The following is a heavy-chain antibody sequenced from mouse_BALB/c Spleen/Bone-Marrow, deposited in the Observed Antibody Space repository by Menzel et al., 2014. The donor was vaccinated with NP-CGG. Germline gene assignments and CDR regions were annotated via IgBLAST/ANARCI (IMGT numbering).Heavy chain of an antibody. CDR3: ARDYSYYFDY. J-gene: IGHJ2*01. D-gene: IGHD2-1*01. V-gene: IGHV7-3*02. CDR2: IRNKANGYTT. CDR1: GFTFTDHY. Sequence: EVQGVESGGGLVQPGGFLRLSCATSGFTFTDHYVSWVRQPPGKALEWLGFIRNKANGYTTEYNASVKGRYTISRDNSQSIVYLQMNTLRAEDSATYYCARDYSYYFDYWGQGTTLTVSS.